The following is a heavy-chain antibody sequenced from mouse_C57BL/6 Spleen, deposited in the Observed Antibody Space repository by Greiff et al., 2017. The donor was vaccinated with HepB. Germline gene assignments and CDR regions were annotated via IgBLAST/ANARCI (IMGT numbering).Heavy chain of an antibody. Sequence: VQLVESGPELVKPGASVKISCKASGYAFSSSWMNWVKQRPGKGLEWIGRIYPGDGDTNYNGKFKGKATLTADKSSSTAYMQLSSLTSEDSAVYFCASCYYGSSYGYFDVWGTGTTVTVSS. CDR1: GYAFSSSW. D-gene: IGHD1-1*01. CDR3: ASCYYGSSYGYFDV. V-gene: IGHV1-82*01. J-gene: IGHJ1*03. CDR2: IYPGDGDT.